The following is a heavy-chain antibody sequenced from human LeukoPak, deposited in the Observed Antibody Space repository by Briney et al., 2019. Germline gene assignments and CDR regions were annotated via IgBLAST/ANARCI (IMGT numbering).Heavy chain of an antibody. D-gene: IGHD3-22*01. Sequence: ASVKVSCKASGYTFSSYEISWVRQAPGQGLEWMGWISAYNGNTNYAQKFQGRVTMTTDSSTSAAYMELRSLRSDDTAVYYCARDRRYYDTSGTVYYDAMDVWGQGTTVTVSS. CDR1: GYTFSSYE. V-gene: IGHV1-18*01. J-gene: IGHJ6*02. CDR3: ARDRRYYDTSGTVYYDAMDV. CDR2: ISAYNGNT.